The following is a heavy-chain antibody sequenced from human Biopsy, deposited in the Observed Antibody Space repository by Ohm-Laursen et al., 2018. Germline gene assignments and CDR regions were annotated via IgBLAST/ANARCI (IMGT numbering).Heavy chain of an antibody. Sequence: TQTLTLTNSFSGFSLSARGMCVSWIRQAPGKALEWLARVDWDDYKDYSASLQTKLSISKDTSNDQVVLTVNNVDPADTATYYCARTPILIVSAGLVYRHRGHLQGMDVWGQGIAVTVS. CDR1: GFSLSARGMC. V-gene: IGHV2-70*11. CDR2: VDWDDYK. CDR3: ARTPILIVSAGLVYRHRGHLQGMDV. J-gene: IGHJ6*02. D-gene: IGHD6-13*01.